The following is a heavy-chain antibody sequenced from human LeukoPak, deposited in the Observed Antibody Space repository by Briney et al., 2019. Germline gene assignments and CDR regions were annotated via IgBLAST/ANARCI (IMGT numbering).Heavy chain of an antibody. D-gene: IGHD1-14*01. CDR3: AGGHTYLNHRPYLQHHKGV. CDR2: MNPNSGNT. CDR1: GYTFTSYD. J-gene: IGHJ6*03. Sequence: GASVKVSCKASGYTFTSYDINWVRQATGQGLEWMGWMNPNSGNTGYAQKFQGRVTITRNTSISTAYMELSSLRSEDTAVYYCAGGHTYLNHRPYLQHHKGVWGKGNTV. V-gene: IGHV1-8*03.